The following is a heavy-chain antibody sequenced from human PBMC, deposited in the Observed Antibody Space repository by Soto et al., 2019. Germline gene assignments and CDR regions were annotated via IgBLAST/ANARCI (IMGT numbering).Heavy chain of an antibody. CDR1: GDSVSSYSAP. CDR2: TYYRSRFFS. CDR3: VRDRYSSSGWFDP. D-gene: IGHD3-10*01. V-gene: IGHV6-1*01. Sequence: QSLSLTCVISGDSVSSYSAPWNWIRQSPSGGLEWLGRTYYRSRFFSDYAESVKSRIIINPDTSKNQFSLQLKSVTPEDTAVYYCVRDRYSSSGWFDPWGQGIPVTVSS. J-gene: IGHJ5*02.